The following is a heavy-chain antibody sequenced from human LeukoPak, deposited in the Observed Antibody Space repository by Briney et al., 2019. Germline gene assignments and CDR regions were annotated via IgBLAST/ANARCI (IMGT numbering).Heavy chain of an antibody. V-gene: IGHV3-30*18. J-gene: IGHJ4*02. CDR2: ISYDGSNK. CDR3: AKFFCSGGSCYYFDY. CDR1: GFTFSSYG. Sequence: GGSLRLSCAASGFTFSSYGMHWVRQAPGKGLEWVAVISYDGSNKYYADSVKGRFTISRDNSKNTLYLQMNSLRAEDTAVYYCAKFFCSGGSCYYFDYWGQGTLVTVSS. D-gene: IGHD2-15*01.